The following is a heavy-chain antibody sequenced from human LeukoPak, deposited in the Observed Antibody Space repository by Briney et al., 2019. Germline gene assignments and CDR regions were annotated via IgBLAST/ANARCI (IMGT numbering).Heavy chain of an antibody. D-gene: IGHD5-18*01. CDR3: ARDPEVDTAMVTLGD. V-gene: IGHV3-53*01. CDR1: GFTVSSNY. J-gene: IGHJ4*02. Sequence: PGGSLRLSCAASGFTVSSNYMSWVRQAPGEGLEWVSAIYSGVSTYYADSVKGRFTISRDNSKNTLYLQMNSLRAEDTAVYYCARDPEVDTAMVTLGDWGQGTPVTVSS. CDR2: IYSGVST.